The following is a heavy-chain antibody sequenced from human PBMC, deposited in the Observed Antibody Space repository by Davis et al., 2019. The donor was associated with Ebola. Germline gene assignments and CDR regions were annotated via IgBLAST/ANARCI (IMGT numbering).Heavy chain of an antibody. D-gene: IGHD2-15*01. Sequence: GESLKISCVASGFTFSTYWMSWIRQAPGKGLEWVSYISSSGSTIYYADSVKGRFTISRDNAKNSLFLQMNSLRAEDTAVYYCAAADIVVVVDGTSYPHAFDTWGQGTVVTVSS. V-gene: IGHV3-11*04. CDR1: GFTFSTYW. CDR2: ISSSGSTI. J-gene: IGHJ3*02. CDR3: AAADIVVVVDGTSYPHAFDT.